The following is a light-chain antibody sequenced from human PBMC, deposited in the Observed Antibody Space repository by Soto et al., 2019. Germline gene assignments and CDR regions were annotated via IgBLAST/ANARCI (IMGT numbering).Light chain of an antibody. Sequence: DIQLTQSPSFLSASVGDRVTITCRASQGISSSLAWYQQKPGKAPKLLIYAASTLHSGVPSRFSGSGSGTEFTLTIRSLQPEDFAAYYCQQLNSYPALTFGGGTKVEIK. CDR3: QQLNSYPALT. J-gene: IGKJ4*01. V-gene: IGKV1-9*01. CDR2: AAS. CDR1: QGISSS.